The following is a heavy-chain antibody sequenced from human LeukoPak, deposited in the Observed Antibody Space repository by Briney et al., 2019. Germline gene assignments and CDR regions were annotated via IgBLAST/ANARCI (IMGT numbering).Heavy chain of an antibody. D-gene: IGHD3-3*01. CDR2: ISYDGSNK. J-gene: IGHJ3*02. CDR3: ARGGCSVCDFWSGYFDAFDI. Sequence: GRSLRLSCAASGFTFSSYAMHWVRQAPGKGLEWVAVISYDGSNKYYADSVKGRFTISRDNSKNTLYLQMNSLRAEDTAVYYCARGGCSVCDFWSGYFDAFDIWGQGTMVTVSS. V-gene: IGHV3-30-3*01. CDR1: GFTFSSYA.